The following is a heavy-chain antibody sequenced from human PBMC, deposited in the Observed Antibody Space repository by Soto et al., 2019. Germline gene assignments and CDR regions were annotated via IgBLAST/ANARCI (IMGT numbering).Heavy chain of an antibody. D-gene: IGHD4-17*01. CDR1: GGSFSGYS. J-gene: IGHJ6*02. V-gene: IGHV4-34*01. Sequence: SETLSLTCTVYGGSFSGYSWSWIRQPPGKGLEWIGEINQSANANYNPSLKSRVTISVDTSKNQFSLKLSSVTAADTAVYYCARDSDYVRGVDVWGQGTTVTVSS. CDR3: ARDSDYVRGVDV. CDR2: INQSANA.